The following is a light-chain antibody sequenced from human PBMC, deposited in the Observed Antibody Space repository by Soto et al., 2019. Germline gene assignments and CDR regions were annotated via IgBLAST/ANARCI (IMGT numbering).Light chain of an antibody. Sequence: QSALTQPASVSGSPGQSITISCTGTSSDVGGYKYVSWYQQHPGTAPKLMIYDVSNRPSGVSNRFSGSKSGNTASLTISGLQAEDEDDYDCSSYTSSGTLVVFGGGTKLTVL. CDR3: SSYTSSGTLVV. CDR2: DVS. V-gene: IGLV2-14*01. CDR1: SSDVGGYKY. J-gene: IGLJ2*01.